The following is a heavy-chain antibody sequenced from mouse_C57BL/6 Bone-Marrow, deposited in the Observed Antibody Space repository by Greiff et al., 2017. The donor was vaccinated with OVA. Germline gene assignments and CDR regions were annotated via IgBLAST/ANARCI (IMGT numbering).Heavy chain of an antibody. D-gene: IGHD4-1*01. CDR1: GYTFTDYY. Sequence: EVKLQQSGPELVKPGASVKISCKASGYTFTDYYMNWVKQSPGKSLEWIGDIHPNNGGTSYNQKFKGKATLTVDKSSSTAYMELRSLTSEDAAVYYCARAWVVAYWGQGILVTVSA. V-gene: IGHV1-26*01. CDR2: IHPNNGGT. J-gene: IGHJ3*01. CDR3: ARAWVVAY.